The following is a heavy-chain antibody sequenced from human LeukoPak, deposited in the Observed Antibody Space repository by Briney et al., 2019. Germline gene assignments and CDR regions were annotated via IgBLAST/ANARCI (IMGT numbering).Heavy chain of an antibody. D-gene: IGHD1-7*01. CDR3: ARETGTQVGFDY. Sequence: SVKVSCKASGGTFSSCAISWVRQAPGQGLEWMGGIIPIFSTANYAQKFQGRVTITADESTSTAYMELSSLRSEDTAVYYCARETGTQVGFDYWGQGTLVTVSS. CDR2: IIPIFSTA. J-gene: IGHJ4*02. V-gene: IGHV1-69*01. CDR1: GGTFSSCA.